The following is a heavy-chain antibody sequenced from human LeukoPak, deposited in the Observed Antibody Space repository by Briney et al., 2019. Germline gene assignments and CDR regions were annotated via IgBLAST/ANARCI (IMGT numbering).Heavy chain of an antibody. CDR1: GGSISSYY. CDR3: ARVPSPKIAAAALTFDY. J-gene: IGHJ4*02. V-gene: IGHV4-4*07. D-gene: IGHD6-13*01. Sequence: SETLSLTCTVSGGSISSYYWSWLRQPAGKGLEWIGRIYTSGSTNYNPSLKSRVTMSVDTSKNQFSLKLSSVTAADTAVYYCARVPSPKIAAAALTFDYWGQGTLVTVSS. CDR2: IYTSGST.